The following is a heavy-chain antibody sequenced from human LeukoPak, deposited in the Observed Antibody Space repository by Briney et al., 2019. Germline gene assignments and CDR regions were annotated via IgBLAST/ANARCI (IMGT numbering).Heavy chain of an antibody. CDR2: IYYSGST. J-gene: IGHJ4*02. CDR3: ARGALCYDY. D-gene: IGHD3-10*02. CDR1: GGSVSSGSYY. Sequence: SETLSLTCTVSGGSVSSGSYYWSWIRQPPGKGLEWIGYIYYSGSTNYNPSLRSRDTISVDTSKNQFSLKLSSVTAADTAVYYCARGALCYDYWGQGTLVTVSS. V-gene: IGHV4-61*01.